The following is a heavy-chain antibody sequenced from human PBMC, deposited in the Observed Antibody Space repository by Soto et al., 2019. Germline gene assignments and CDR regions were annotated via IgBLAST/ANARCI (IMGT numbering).Heavy chain of an antibody. CDR1: GFTFSSYG. D-gene: IGHD2-15*01. CDR3: AKDRTAFCSGGICYDYFDY. CDR2: ISYDGSDK. V-gene: IGHV3-30*18. Sequence: PGGSLRLSCAASGFTFSSYGMHWVRQAPGKGLEWVALISYDGSDKYYADSVKGRFTISRDNSKNTLYLQMNSLRADDTAVYYCAKDRTAFCSGGICYDYFDYWGQGTLVTVSS. J-gene: IGHJ4*02.